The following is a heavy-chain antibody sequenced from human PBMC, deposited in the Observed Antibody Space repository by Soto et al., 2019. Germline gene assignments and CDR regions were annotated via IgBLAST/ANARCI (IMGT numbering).Heavy chain of an antibody. CDR1: GGSFSGYY. CDR2: INHSGST. V-gene: IGHV4-34*01. Sequence: SETLSLTCAVYGGSFSGYYWSWIRQPPGKGLEWIGEINHSGSTNYNPSLKSRVTISVDTSRNQFSLKLSSVTAADSAVYFCARARYQLLHPYYYGMDVWGQGTTVTVSS. J-gene: IGHJ6*02. CDR3: ARARYQLLHPYYYGMDV. D-gene: IGHD2-2*01.